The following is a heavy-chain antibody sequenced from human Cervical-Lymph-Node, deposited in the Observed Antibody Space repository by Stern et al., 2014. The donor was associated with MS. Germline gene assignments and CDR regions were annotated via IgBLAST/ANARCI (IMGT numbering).Heavy chain of an antibody. CDR1: GASISSGTYY. Sequence: VQLEESGPGLVKPSQTLSLTCTVSGASISSGTYYWSWIRQPAGKGLEWIGRIYNSGATNYNPSLKSRVTISLDTSKNLFSLKLPSVTAADTAVYYCARDDALGPTRYHYAMDVWGQGTTVTVSS. J-gene: IGHJ6*02. CDR3: ARDDALGPTRYHYAMDV. V-gene: IGHV4-61*02. D-gene: IGHD1-26*01. CDR2: IYNSGAT.